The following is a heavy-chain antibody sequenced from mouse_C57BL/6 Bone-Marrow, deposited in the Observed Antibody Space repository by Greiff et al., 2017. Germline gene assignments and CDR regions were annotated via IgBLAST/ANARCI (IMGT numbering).Heavy chain of an antibody. Sequence: EVQVVESGGGLVKPGGSLKLSCAASGFTFSSYAMSWVRQTPEKRLEWVATISDGGSYTYYPDNVKGRFTISRDNAKNNLYLQMSHLKSEDTAMYYCARDNGSSPYYAMDYWGQGTSVTVSS. CDR1: GFTFSSYA. V-gene: IGHV5-4*01. CDR3: ARDNGSSPYYAMDY. D-gene: IGHD1-1*01. CDR2: ISDGGSYT. J-gene: IGHJ4*01.